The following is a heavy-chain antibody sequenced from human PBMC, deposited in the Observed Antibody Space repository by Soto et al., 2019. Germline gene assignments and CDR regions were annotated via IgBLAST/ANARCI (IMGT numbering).Heavy chain of an antibody. Sequence: ASVKVSCKASGYTFTSYDINCVRQATGQGLEWMGWMNPNSGNTGYAQKFQGRVTMTRNTSISTAYMELSSLRSEDTAVYYCARAAYDSSGYYGMDVWGQGTTVTVSS. D-gene: IGHD3-22*01. CDR2: MNPNSGNT. CDR3: ARAAYDSSGYYGMDV. V-gene: IGHV1-8*01. CDR1: GYTFTSYD. J-gene: IGHJ6*02.